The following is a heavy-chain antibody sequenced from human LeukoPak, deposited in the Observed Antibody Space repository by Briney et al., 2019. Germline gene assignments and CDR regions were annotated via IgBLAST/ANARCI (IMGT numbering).Heavy chain of an antibody. V-gene: IGHV1-8*01. CDR2: MNPNSGNT. D-gene: IGHD3-10*01. Sequence: ASVKVSCKASAYTFTSYNINWVRQATGQGLEWMGWMNPNSGNTGYAQKFQGRVTMTRNTSISTAYMELSSLTSEDTAVYYCARDGSGSYYDRGWFDPWGQGTPVTVSS. CDR1: AYTFTSYN. J-gene: IGHJ5*02. CDR3: ARDGSGSYYDRGWFDP.